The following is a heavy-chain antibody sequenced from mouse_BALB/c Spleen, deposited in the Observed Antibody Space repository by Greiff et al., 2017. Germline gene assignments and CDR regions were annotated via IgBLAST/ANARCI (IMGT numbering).Heavy chain of an antibody. CDR1: GFSLRPSGMG. CDR2: IYWDDDK. V-gene: IGHV8-12*01. Sequence: QVTLKESGPGLLQPSPTLSLTCSFSGFSLRPSGMGVSWIRQPSGKGLEWLAHIYWDDDKRYNPSLKSRLTISKDTSSNQVFLKITSVDTADTATYYCARSHNYGAGFAYWGQGTLVTVSA. J-gene: IGHJ3*01. CDR3: ARSHNYGAGFAY. D-gene: IGHD1-2*01.